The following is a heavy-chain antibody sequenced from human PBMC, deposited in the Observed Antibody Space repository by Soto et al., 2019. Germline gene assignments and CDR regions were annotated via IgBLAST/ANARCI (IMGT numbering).Heavy chain of an antibody. J-gene: IGHJ4*02. CDR3: ARSEYYYDSSGYYPP. Sequence: WETLSLTCAVYGGSFSGYYWSWIRQPPGKGLEWIGEINHSGSTNYNPSLKSRVTISVDTSKNQFSLKLSSVTAADTAVYYCARSEYYYDSSGYYPPWGQGTLVTVSS. CDR1: GGSFSGYY. V-gene: IGHV4-34*01. D-gene: IGHD3-22*01. CDR2: INHSGST.